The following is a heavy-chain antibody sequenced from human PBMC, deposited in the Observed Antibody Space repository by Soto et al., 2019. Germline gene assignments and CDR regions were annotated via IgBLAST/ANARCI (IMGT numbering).Heavy chain of an antibody. CDR2: INPSGGST. D-gene: IGHD5-18*01. CDR3: ARSDVDTAMAGAFDI. Sequence: ASVKVSCKASGYTFTSYYMHWVRQAPGQGLEWMGIINPSGGSTSYAQKFQGRVTMTRDTSTSTVYMELSSLRSEDTAVYYCARSDVDTAMAGAFDIWGQGTMGTVSS. CDR1: GYTFTSYY. J-gene: IGHJ3*02. V-gene: IGHV1-46*01.